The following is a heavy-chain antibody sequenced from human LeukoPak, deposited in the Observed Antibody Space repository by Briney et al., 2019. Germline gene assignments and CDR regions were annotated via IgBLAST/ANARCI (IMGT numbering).Heavy chain of an antibody. CDR3: AKDRAAAAGTVDY. Sequence: GALRLSCVTAGFSFSRYSLIWVRQAPGKGLEWVASITGGSSYIYYSDSVKGRFTISRDNAKKSLYLRMNSLRAEDTAVYYCAKDRAAAAGTVDYWGQGTLVTVSS. CDR1: GFSFSRYS. D-gene: IGHD6-13*01. J-gene: IGHJ4*02. V-gene: IGHV3-21*01. CDR2: ITGGSSYI.